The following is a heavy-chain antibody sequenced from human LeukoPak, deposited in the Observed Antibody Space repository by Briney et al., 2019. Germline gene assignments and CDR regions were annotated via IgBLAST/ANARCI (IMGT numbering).Heavy chain of an antibody. CDR1: GGSISSGDYY. J-gene: IGHJ6*02. D-gene: IGHD3-10*01. V-gene: IGHV4-30-4*01. Sequence: SQTLSLTCTVSGGSISSGDYYWSWIRQPPGKGLEWIGYIYYSGSTYYNPSLKSRVTISVDTSKNQFSLKLSSVTAADTAVYYCARDQYYYGSGQYGMDVWGQGTTVTVSS. CDR2: IYYSGST. CDR3: ARDQYYYGSGQYGMDV.